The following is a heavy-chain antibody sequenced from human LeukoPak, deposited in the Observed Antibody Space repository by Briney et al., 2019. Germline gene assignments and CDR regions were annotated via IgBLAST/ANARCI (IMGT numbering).Heavy chain of an antibody. CDR3: CGGDCYPYYFDY. J-gene: IGHJ4*02. Sequence: SETLSLTCTVSGGSISSSSYYWGWIRQPPGKGLEWIGSIYYGGSTYYNPSLKSRVTISVDTSKNQFSDTAVYYCARDYGQSFYCGGDCYPYYFDYWGQGTLVTVSS. CDR1: GGSISSSSYY. CDR2: IYYGGST. V-gene: IGHV4-39*07. D-gene: IGHD2-21*02.